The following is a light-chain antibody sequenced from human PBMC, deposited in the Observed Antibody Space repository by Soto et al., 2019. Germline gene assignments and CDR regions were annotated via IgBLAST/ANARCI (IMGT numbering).Light chain of an antibody. V-gene: IGLV2-14*01. Sequence: QSALTQPASVSGSPGQSITISCTGTRSDVGGYNYVSWYQQHPGKAPKLMIFEVNNRPSGVSNRFSGSQSGNTASLTISGLQAEDEAAYYCSSFTSTNTWVFGGGTKLTVL. J-gene: IGLJ3*02. CDR1: RSDVGGYNY. CDR3: SSFTSTNTWV. CDR2: EVN.